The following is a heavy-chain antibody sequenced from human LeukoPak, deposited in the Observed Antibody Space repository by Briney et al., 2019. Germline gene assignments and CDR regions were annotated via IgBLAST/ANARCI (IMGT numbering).Heavy chain of an antibody. Sequence: ASVKVSCKASGYTFTGYYMHWVRQAPGQGLEWMGWINPNSGGTNYAQKFQGRVTMTRDTSISTAYMELSRLRSDDTAVYYCARGSEGTRITIFGVVIAKEAFDIWGQGTMVTVSS. J-gene: IGHJ3*02. CDR1: GYTFTGYY. CDR3: ARGSEGTRITIFGVVIAKEAFDI. V-gene: IGHV1-2*02. CDR2: INPNSGGT. D-gene: IGHD3-3*01.